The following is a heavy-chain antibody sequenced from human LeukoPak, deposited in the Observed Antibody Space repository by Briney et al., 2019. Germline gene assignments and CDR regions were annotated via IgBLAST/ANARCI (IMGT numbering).Heavy chain of an antibody. J-gene: IGHJ3*02. D-gene: IGHD2-21*02. V-gene: IGHV4-59*12. CDR1: GGSISSYY. CDR3: ARSYCGGDCYRDDAFDI. Sequence: SETLSLTCTVSGGSISSYYWSWIRQPPGKGLEWIGYIYYSGSTYYNPSLKSRVTISVDTSKNQFSLKLSSVTAADTAVYYCARSYCGGDCYRDDAFDIWGQGTMVTVSS. CDR2: IYYSGST.